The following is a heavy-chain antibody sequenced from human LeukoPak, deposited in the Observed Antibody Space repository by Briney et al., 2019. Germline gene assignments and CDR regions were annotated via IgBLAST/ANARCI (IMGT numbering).Heavy chain of an antibody. CDR1: GFIFSSYW. CDR3: ARVGAADY. CDR2: IKQDGSEK. V-gene: IGHV3-7*03. J-gene: IGHJ4*02. Sequence: PGGSLRLSCAASGFIFSSYWMSWVRQAPGKGLEWVANIKQDGSEKYYVDSVKGRFTISRDNAKNSLYLQMNSLRAEDTAVYYCARVGAADYWGQGTLVTVSS. D-gene: IGHD1-26*01.